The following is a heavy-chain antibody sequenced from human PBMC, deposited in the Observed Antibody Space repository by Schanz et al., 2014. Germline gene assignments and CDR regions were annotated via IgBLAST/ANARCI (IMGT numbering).Heavy chain of an antibody. CDR1: GFTFSSYW. D-gene: IGHD2-2*02. Sequence: EVQLVESGGELVQPGGSLRLSCAASGFTFSSYWMHWVRQVPGKGPVWVSRINGDGSSTLYADSVKGRFTISRDNAKDSLYLQMTSLRAEDTAVYYCATQYCSGTTCYTDSWDHWGQGTLVTVSS. CDR3: ATQYCSGTTCYTDSWDH. V-gene: IGHV3-74*01. J-gene: IGHJ4*01. CDR2: INGDGSST.